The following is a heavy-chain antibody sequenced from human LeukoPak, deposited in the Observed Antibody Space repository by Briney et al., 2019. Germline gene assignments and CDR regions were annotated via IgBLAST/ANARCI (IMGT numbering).Heavy chain of an antibody. CDR1: GGTFSSYA. Sequence: GASVKVSCKASGGTFSSYAISWVRQAPGQGLEWMGRIIPILGIANYAQKFQGRVTITADKSTSTAYMELSSLRSEDTAVYYCARDQPLGGIRYNYYGMDVWGQGTTVTVSS. CDR3: ARDQPLGGIRYNYYGMDV. CDR2: IIPILGIA. D-gene: IGHD7-27*01. V-gene: IGHV1-69*04. J-gene: IGHJ6*02.